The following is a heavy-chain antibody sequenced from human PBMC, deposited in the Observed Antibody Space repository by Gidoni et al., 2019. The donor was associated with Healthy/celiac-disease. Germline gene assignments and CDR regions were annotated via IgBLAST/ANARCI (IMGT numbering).Heavy chain of an antibody. CDR2: ISYDGSNK. Sequence: QVQLVESGGGVVQPGRSLRLSCAASGFPFSSYAMHWVRQAPGKGLEWVAVISYDGSNKYYADSVKGRFTISRDNSKNTLYLQMNSLRAEDTAVYYCARGSTVTTSLDYWGQGTLVTVSS. CDR3: ARGSTVTTSLDY. J-gene: IGHJ4*02. V-gene: IGHV3-30-3*01. D-gene: IGHD4-4*01. CDR1: GFPFSSYA.